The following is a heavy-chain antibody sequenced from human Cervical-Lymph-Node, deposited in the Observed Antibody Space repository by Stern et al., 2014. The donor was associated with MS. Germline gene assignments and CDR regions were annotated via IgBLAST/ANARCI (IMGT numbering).Heavy chain of an antibody. CDR2: IYYSGST. V-gene: IGHV4-59*01. CDR1: GGSISSYY. D-gene: IGHD6-19*01. CDR3: ARGGQWLDDAFDI. J-gene: IGHJ3*02. Sequence: VQLEESGPGLVKPSETLSLTCTVSGGSISSYYWSWIRQPPGKGLEWIGYIYYSGSTNYNPSLKSRVTISVDTSKNQFSLKLSSVTAADTAVYYCARGGQWLDDAFDIWGQGTMVTVSS.